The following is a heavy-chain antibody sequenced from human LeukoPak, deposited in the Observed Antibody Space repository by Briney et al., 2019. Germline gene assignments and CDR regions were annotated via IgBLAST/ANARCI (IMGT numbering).Heavy chain of an antibody. CDR2: IYHSGST. CDR1: GGSISSSNW. CDR3: ALRYCSSTSCYTYFQH. V-gene: IGHV4-4*02. J-gene: IGHJ1*01. Sequence: SETLSLTCAVSGGSISSSNWWSWVRQPPGQGLEWIGEIYHSGSTNYNPSLKSRVTISVDKSKNQFSLKLSSVTAADTAVYYCALRYCSSTSCYTYFQHWGQGTLVTVSS. D-gene: IGHD2-2*02.